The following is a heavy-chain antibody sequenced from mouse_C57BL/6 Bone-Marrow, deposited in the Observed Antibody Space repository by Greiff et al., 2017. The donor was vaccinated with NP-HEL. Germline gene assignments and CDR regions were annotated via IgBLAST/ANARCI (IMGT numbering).Heavy chain of an antibody. CDR3: ARGSLYGSSYAYYYAMDY. V-gene: IGHV1-31*01. J-gene: IGHJ4*01. CDR1: GYSFTGYY. Sequence: EVQRVESGPELVKPGASVKISCKASGYSFTGYYMHWVKQSHGNILDWIGYIYPYNGVSSYNQKFKGKATLTVDKSSSTAYMELRSLTSEDSAVYYCARGSLYGSSYAYYYAMDYWGQGTSVTVSS. CDR2: IYPYNGVS. D-gene: IGHD1-1*01.